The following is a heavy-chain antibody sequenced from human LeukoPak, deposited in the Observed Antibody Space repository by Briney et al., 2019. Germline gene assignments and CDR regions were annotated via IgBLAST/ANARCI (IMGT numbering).Heavy chain of an antibody. Sequence: PGGSLRLSCAASGLTVSSNHMSWVRQAPGKGLEWVAVIYSGGNTYYADSVKGRFTISRDNSKNTLYLRMNSLRAEDTAVYYCSRDSPERQYSSSWNSVWGQGTLVTVSS. V-gene: IGHV3-53*01. J-gene: IGHJ4*02. CDR2: IYSGGNT. CDR3: SRDSPERQYSSSWNSV. D-gene: IGHD6-13*01. CDR1: GLTVSSNH.